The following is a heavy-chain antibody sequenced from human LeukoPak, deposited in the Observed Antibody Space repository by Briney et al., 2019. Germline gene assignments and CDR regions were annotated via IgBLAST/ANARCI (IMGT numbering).Heavy chain of an antibody. J-gene: IGHJ4*02. CDR2: IYHSGST. CDR1: GGSISSGGYC. Sequence: SETLSLTCTVSGGSISSGGYCWSWIRQHPGKGLEWIGYIYHSGSTYYNPSLKSRVTISVDTSKNQFSLKLSSVTAADTAVYYCARGLRYYDILTGYYTYYFDYWGQGTLVTVSS. D-gene: IGHD3-9*01. V-gene: IGHV4-31*03. CDR3: ARGLRYYDILTGYYTYYFDY.